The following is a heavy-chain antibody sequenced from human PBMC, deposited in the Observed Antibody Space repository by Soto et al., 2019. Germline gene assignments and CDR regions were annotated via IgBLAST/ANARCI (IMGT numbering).Heavy chain of an antibody. D-gene: IGHD6-13*01. J-gene: IGHJ3*02. Sequence: GASVKVSCKASGYTFTSYGISWVRQAPGQGLEWMGWISAYNGNTNYAQKLQGRVTMTTDTSTSTAYMELRSLRSDDTAVYYCAKDLWAGSSWYATYDAFDIWGQGTMVTVSS. CDR2: ISAYNGNT. V-gene: IGHV1-18*01. CDR1: GYTFTSYG. CDR3: AKDLWAGSSWYATYDAFDI.